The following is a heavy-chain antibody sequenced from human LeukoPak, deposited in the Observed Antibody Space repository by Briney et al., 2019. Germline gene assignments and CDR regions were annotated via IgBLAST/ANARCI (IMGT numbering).Heavy chain of an antibody. CDR2: ISAGGDTT. CDR1: GFTFSSYE. V-gene: IGHV3-23*01. CDR3: AGISYSGTWPVGY. Sequence: PGGSLRLSCAASGFTFSSYEMNWVRQAPGKGLEWVSGISAGGDTTYTADSVRGRFTISRDNSNNTLYLQMNTLTAEDTAVYYCAGISYSGTWPVGYWGQGALVTVTA. J-gene: IGHJ4*02. D-gene: IGHD6-25*01.